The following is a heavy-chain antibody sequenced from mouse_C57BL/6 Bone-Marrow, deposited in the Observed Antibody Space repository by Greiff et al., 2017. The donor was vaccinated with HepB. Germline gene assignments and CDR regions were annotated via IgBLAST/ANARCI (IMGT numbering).Heavy chain of an antibody. Sequence: VQLQQPGAELVRPGSSVKLSCKASGYTFTSYWIGNIDPSDSETHYNQKFKDKATLTVDKSSSTAYMQLSSLTSEDSAVYYCARGTILGRDYWGQGTTLTVAS. J-gene: IGHJ2*01. CDR2: IDPSDSET. D-gene: IGHD4-1*01. CDR3: ARGTILGRDY. V-gene: IGHV1-52*01. CDR1: GYTFTSYW.